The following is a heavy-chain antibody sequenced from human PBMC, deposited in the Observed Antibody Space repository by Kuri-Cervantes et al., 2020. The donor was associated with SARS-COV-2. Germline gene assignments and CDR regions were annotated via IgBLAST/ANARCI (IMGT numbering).Heavy chain of an antibody. D-gene: IGHD3-3*01. V-gene: IGHV1-69*10. J-gene: IGHJ4*02. CDR3: ARLPTIFGPEMDY. CDR2: IIPIFGIA. Sequence: SVKVSCKASGGTFSSYAISWVRQAPGQGLEWMGGIIPIFGIANYAQKFQGRVTITADKSTSTAYMELSSLRSEDTAVYYCARLPTIFGPEMDYWGQGTLVTVSS. CDR1: GGTFSSYA.